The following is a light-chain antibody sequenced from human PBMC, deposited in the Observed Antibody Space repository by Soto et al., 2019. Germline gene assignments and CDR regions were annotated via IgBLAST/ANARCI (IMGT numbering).Light chain of an antibody. Sequence: EIVLTQSPGTLSLSPGERATLSCRASQSVSSSYLAGYQQKPGQAPRLLIYGASSRATGIPYRFSGSGSGTDFTLTISRLEPEDFAVYYCQQYGTSPRTFGQGTKVEIK. CDR1: QSVSSSY. V-gene: IGKV3-20*01. CDR2: GAS. CDR3: QQYGTSPRT. J-gene: IGKJ1*01.